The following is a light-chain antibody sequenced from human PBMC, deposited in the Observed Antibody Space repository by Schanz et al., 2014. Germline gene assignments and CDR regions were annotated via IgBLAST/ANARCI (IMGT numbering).Light chain of an antibody. CDR1: QTVYNY. Sequence: EIVLTQSPATLSLSPGERATLSCRASQTVYNYLAWYQQKPGQAPRLLIYDALNRAPGIPARFSGSGSGTDFTLTISRLEPEDFAVYYCQHYSLSPLFGQGTKVDI. CDR3: QHYSLSPL. CDR2: DAL. V-gene: IGKV3-11*01. J-gene: IGKJ1*01.